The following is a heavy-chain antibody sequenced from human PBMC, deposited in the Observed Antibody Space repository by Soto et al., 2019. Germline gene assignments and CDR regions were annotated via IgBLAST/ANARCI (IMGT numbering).Heavy chain of an antibody. J-gene: IGHJ5*02. V-gene: IGHV5-51*01. CDR1: GYSFTSYW. Sequence: GESLKISCKGSGYSFTSYWIGWVRQMPGKGLEWMGSIYPGDSDTRYSPSFQGQVTIPADKTISTAYLQWSSLKASGAAMYCCARETGERNGFDPWGQGTLVTVSS. D-gene: IGHD7-27*01. CDR3: ARETGERNGFDP. CDR2: IYPGDSDT.